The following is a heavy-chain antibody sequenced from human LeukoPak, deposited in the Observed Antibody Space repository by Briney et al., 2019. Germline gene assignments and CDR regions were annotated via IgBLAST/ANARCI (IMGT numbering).Heavy chain of an antibody. J-gene: IGHJ4*02. V-gene: IGHV5-51*01. Sequence: GESLKISCKASGYSFSNYWIGWVRQVPGKGLEWMGIVYPRDSDTRYSPSFQGQVTISADKSISTAYLQWSSLKASDTAVYYCARPGERSRRDWDLDQWGQGTLVTVSS. CDR2: VYPRDSDT. D-gene: IGHD2-21*02. CDR3: ARPGERSRRDWDLDQ. CDR1: GYSFSNYW.